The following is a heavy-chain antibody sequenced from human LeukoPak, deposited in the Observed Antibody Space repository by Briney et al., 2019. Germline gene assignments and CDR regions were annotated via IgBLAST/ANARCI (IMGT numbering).Heavy chain of an antibody. D-gene: IGHD2-15*01. CDR2: INPNSGGT. CDR1: GCTFTGYY. Sequence: ASVKVSCKASGCTFTGYYMHWVRQAPGQGLEWMGWINPNSGGTNYAQKFQGRVTMTRDTSISTAYMELSRLRSDDTAVYYCSRAWSVGSLFDYWGQGTLVTVSS. CDR3: SRAWSVGSLFDY. J-gene: IGHJ4*02. V-gene: IGHV1-2*02.